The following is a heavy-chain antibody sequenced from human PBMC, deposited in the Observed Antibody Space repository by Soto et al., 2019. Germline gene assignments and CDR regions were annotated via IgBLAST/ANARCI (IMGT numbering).Heavy chain of an antibody. D-gene: IGHD2-15*01. CDR1: GYTFTNFG. V-gene: IGHV1-18*01. J-gene: IGHJ4*02. Sequence: QVQLVQSGAEVKKPGASVKVSCKASGYTFTNFGISWVRQAPGQGLEWMGWISAYNGNTNYAQNFQGRVTMTTNTPPSTGYTERGSLRSDDTALYYCARGRTPIAYWGQGTLVTVSS. CDR3: ARGRTPIAY. CDR2: ISAYNGNT.